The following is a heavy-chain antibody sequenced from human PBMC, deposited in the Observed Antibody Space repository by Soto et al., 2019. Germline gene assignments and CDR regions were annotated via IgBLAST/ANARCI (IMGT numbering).Heavy chain of an antibody. CDR1: GFTFSSYD. D-gene: IGHD3-16*01. CDR3: ARVRPQSGGCDY. Sequence: GGSLRLSCAASGFTFSSYDMHWVRQATGKGLEWVSAIGTAGDTYYPGSVKGRFTISRENAKNSLYLQMNSLRAEDTAVYYCARVRPQSGGCDYWGQGTLVTVSS. J-gene: IGHJ4*02. V-gene: IGHV3-13*01. CDR2: IGTAGDT.